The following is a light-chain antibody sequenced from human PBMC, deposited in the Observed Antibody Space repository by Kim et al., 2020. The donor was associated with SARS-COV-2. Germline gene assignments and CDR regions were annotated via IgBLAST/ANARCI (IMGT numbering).Light chain of an antibody. Sequence: ASVGDRVTLSCRASQDIGNDLCWYQQNPGRDPMRLIYGASNLQSGVPSRCSGSGSETEFTLSLTGPQPEDFAIYFCLQHRTYPIPFGQGTRLEIK. CDR1: QDIGND. J-gene: IGKJ5*01. CDR2: GAS. CDR3: LQHRTYPIP. V-gene: IGKV1-17*01.